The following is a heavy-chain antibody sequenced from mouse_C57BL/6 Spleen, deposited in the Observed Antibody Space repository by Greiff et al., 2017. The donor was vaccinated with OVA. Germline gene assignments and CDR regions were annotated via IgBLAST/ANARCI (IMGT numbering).Heavy chain of an antibody. CDR3: ARGDWDVG. CDR1: GYTFTDYY. J-gene: IGHJ2*01. Sequence: EVQLQQSGPELVKPGASVKISCKASGYTFTDYYMNWVKQSHGKSLEWIGDINPNNGGTSYNQKFKGKATLTVDKSSSTAYMELRSLTSEDSAVYYCARGDWDVGWGQGTTLTVSS. V-gene: IGHV1-26*01. D-gene: IGHD4-1*01. CDR2: INPNNGGT.